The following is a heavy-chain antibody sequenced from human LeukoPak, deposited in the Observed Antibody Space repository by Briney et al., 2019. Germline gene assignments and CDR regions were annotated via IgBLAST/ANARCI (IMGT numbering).Heavy chain of an antibody. CDR3: ARKRSLGPVDI. CDR1: AFIFSGHW. D-gene: IGHD7-27*01. Sequence: GGSLRLSCEGSAFIFSGHWMNWVRQTPGKGLEWVASIKEDGSERQYVDSVKGRFSISRDNTKGSLFLQLNSLRAEDTAVYYCARKRSLGPVDIWGQGTMVTVSS. J-gene: IGHJ3*02. V-gene: IGHV3-7*03. CDR2: IKEDGSER.